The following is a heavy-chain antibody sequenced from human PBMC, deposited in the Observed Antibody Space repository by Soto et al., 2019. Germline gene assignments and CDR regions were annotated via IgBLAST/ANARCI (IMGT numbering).Heavy chain of an antibody. V-gene: IGHV4-31*03. D-gene: IGHD1-7*01. CDR3: ARGRLELPGGYFDY. J-gene: IGHJ4*02. CDR1: GGSISSGGYY. Sequence: SVTLSLTCTVSGGSISSGGYYWSWIRQHPGKGLEWIGYIYYSGSTYYNPSLKSRVTISVDTSKNQFSLKLSSVTAADTAVYYCARGRLELPGGYFDYWGQGTLVTVSS. CDR2: IYYSGST.